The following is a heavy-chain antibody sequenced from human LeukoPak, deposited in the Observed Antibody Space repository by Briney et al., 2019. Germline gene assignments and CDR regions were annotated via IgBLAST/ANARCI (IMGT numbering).Heavy chain of an antibody. D-gene: IGHD3-10*01. CDR2: INTDGSTT. CDR1: EFTFSTYW. CDR3: ARGGRTYYYGSGSSDNWFDP. J-gene: IGHJ5*02. Sequence: PGGSRRLSCVDSEFTFSTYWFHWVSQAPGEGLVWVSRINTDGSTTDYADSVKGRFTIPRDNAKNSLYLQMNSLRAEDTAVYYCARGGRTYYYGSGSSDNWFDPWGQGTLVTVSS. V-gene: IGHV3-74*01.